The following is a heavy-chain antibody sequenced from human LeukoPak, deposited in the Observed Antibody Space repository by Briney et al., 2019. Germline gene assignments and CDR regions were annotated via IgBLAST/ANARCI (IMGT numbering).Heavy chain of an antibody. Sequence: AGGSLRLSCAASGFTFDDYGMSWVRQAPGKGLGWVSGINWNGGSTGYADSVKGRSTISRDNAKNSLYLQMNSLRAEDTALYHCARARMTTASMDVWGQGTTVTVSS. D-gene: IGHD4-11*01. CDR1: GFTFDDYG. CDR2: INWNGGST. J-gene: IGHJ6*02. CDR3: ARARMTTASMDV. V-gene: IGHV3-20*01.